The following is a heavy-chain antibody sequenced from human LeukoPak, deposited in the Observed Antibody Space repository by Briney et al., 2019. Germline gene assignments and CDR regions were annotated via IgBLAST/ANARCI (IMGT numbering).Heavy chain of an antibody. J-gene: IGHJ4*02. Sequence: TGGSLRLSCAASGFTFSSNCMNWVRQAPGKGLEWVANIKQDGSEKYYVDSVKGRFTISRDNAKNSLYLQMNSLRAEDTAVYYCARLGIAVAVNFDYWGQGTLVTVSS. CDR3: ARLGIAVAVNFDY. V-gene: IGHV3-7*01. D-gene: IGHD6-19*01. CDR2: IKQDGSEK. CDR1: GFTFSSNC.